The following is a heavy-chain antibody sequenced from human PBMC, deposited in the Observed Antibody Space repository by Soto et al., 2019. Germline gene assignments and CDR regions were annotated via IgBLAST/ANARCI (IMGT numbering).Heavy chain of an antibody. J-gene: IGHJ3*02. V-gene: IGHV4-4*08. CDR2: IYSSGRT. CDR3: ARRGSNEDAFDI. D-gene: IGHD3-16*01. CDR1: GGSISSYY. Sequence: QVQLQESGPGLVKPSETLSLTCTVSGGSISSYYWNWIRQPPGKGLEWIGYIYSSGRTNYNPSLKSRVTISTDPSKNQFSLKLSSVTAADTAVYYCARRGSNEDAFDIWGQGTLVTVS.